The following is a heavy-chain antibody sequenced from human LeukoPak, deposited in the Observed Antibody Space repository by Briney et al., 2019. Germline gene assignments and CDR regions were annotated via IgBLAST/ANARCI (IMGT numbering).Heavy chain of an antibody. V-gene: IGHV4-59*02. J-gene: IGHJ5*02. CDR3: APPPYYYEANGYSVA. CDR2: IYYTGT. Sequence: SETLSLTCTVSGGSVTDYYWSWIRQSPGKGLEWIGYIYYTGTSYNPSLKSRVTISADTSKNQFSLKLISVTAADTAVYYCAPPPYYYEANGYSVAWGQGTLVTVSS. CDR1: GGSVTDYY. D-gene: IGHD3-22*01.